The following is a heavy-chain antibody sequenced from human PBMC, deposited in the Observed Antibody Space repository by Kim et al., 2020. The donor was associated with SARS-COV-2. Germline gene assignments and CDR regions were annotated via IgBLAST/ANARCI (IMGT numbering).Heavy chain of an antibody. V-gene: IGHV3-30*01. Sequence: DSVKGRFTISRDNSKNTLYLQMNSLSPEDTAVYYCARSIAAAGRDYYYGMDVWGQGTTVTVSS. J-gene: IGHJ6*02. CDR3: ARSIAAAGRDYYYGMDV. D-gene: IGHD6-13*01.